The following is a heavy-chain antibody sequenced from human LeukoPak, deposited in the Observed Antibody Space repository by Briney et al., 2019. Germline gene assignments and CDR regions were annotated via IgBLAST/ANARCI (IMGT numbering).Heavy chain of an antibody. CDR3: ARGGYYGSGNDFRFDP. V-gene: IGHV4-59*01. CDR1: GGSINSYY. D-gene: IGHD3-10*01. Sequence: PSETLSLTCTVSGGSINSYYWSWLRQPPGKGLECIGDIHYTRSTNDNPSLKSRVTISVDTSKNQFSLKLSSVTAADTAIYYCARGGYYGSGNDFRFDPWGQGTLVTVSS. J-gene: IGHJ5*02. CDR2: IHYTRST.